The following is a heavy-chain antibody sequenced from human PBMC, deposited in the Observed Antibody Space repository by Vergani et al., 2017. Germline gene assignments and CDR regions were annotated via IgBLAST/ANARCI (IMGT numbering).Heavy chain of an antibody. J-gene: IGHJ5*02. Sequence: QVQLVESGGGLVKPGGSLRLSCAASGFTFSDYYMSWIRQAPGKGLEWVSYISSSGSTIYYADSEKGRFTISRDNAKNSLYLQMNSLRAEDTAVYYCARDPRDIVVVPAAPTWFDPWGQGTLVTVSS. V-gene: IGHV3-11*01. CDR2: ISSSGSTI. CDR3: ARDPRDIVVVPAAPTWFDP. CDR1: GFTFSDYY. D-gene: IGHD2-2*01.